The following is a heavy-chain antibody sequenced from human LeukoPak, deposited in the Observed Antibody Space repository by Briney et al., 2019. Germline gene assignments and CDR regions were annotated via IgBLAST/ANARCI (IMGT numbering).Heavy chain of an antibody. D-gene: IGHD2-2*01. CDR2: TSSDGTVK. V-gene: IGHV3-30-3*01. Sequence: GGSLRLSCAASGFAFSDCAMHWVRQAPGKGLEWVAVTSSDGTVKYYPDSVKGRFTISRDNSKNTLYLQVNSLRPEDTGVYYCARDPVPAAARHFDYWGQGTLVTVSS. J-gene: IGHJ4*01. CDR3: ARDPVPAAARHFDY. CDR1: GFAFSDCA.